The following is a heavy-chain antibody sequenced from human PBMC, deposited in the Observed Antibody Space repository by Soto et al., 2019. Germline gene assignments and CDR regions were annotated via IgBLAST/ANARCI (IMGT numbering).Heavy chain of an antibody. CDR2: IWYDGSNK. D-gene: IGHD3-3*01. CDR3: AREWGITSQHPFDY. Sequence: VQLVESGGGVVQPGRSLRLSCAASGFTFSSYGMHWVRQAPGKGLEWVAVIWYDGSNKYYADSVKGRFTISRDNSKNTLYLQMNSLRAEDTAVYYCAREWGITSQHPFDYWGQGTLVTVSS. J-gene: IGHJ4*02. CDR1: GFTFSSYG. V-gene: IGHV3-33*01.